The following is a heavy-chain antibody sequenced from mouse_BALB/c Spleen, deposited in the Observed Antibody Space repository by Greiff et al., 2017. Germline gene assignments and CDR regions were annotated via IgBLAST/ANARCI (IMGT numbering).Heavy chain of an antibody. V-gene: IGHV2-9*02. CDR2: IWAGGST. CDR1: GFSLTSYG. CDR3: ARVYYGNYGYAMDY. D-gene: IGHD2-1*01. J-gene: IGHJ4*01. Sequence: QVQLKESGPGLVAPSQSLSITCTVSGFSLTSYGVHWVRQPPGKGLEWLGVIWAGGSTNYNSALMSRLSISKDNSKSQVFLKMNSLQTDDTAMYYCARVYYGNYGYAMDYWGQGTSVTVSS.